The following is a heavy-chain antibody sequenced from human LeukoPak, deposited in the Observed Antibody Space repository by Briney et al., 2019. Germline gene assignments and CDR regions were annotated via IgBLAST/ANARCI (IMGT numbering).Heavy chain of an antibody. D-gene: IGHD3-3*02. CDR3: VRGHLWLEN. Sequence: GGSLRLSCVASGLTLSNFWMTWVRQAPGEGLEWVATINQDGGEEYYVDSVKGRFIISRDNAKNSVYLQMDSLRAEETAVYSCVRGHLWLENWGQGTLVTVSS. V-gene: IGHV3-7*03. CDR2: INQDGGEE. CDR1: GLTLSNFW. J-gene: IGHJ4*02.